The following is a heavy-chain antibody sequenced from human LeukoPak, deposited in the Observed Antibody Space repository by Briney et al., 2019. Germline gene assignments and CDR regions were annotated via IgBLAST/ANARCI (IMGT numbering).Heavy chain of an antibody. CDR1: GFTFSSYS. Sequence: PGGSLRLSCAASGFTFSSYSMNWVRQAPGKGLEWVSYISSSSSTIYYADSVKGRFTISRDNAKNSLYLQMNSLRAEDTAVYYCARGPGESHYYYYYYMDVWGKGTTVTVSS. D-gene: IGHD3-10*01. V-gene: IGHV3-48*01. CDR2: ISSSSSTI. CDR3: ARGPGESHYYYYYYMDV. J-gene: IGHJ6*03.